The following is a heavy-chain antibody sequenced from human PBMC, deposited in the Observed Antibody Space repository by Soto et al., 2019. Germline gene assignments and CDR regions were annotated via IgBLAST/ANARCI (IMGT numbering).Heavy chain of an antibody. D-gene: IGHD4-17*01. CDR2: IYYSGST. CDR3: ARTSHDYGDFLFDY. J-gene: IGHJ4*02. Sequence: QLQLQESGPGLVKPSETLSLTCTVSGGSISSSSYYWGWIRQPPGKGLEWIGSIYYSGSTYYNPSLKSRVTISVDTSKNQFSLKLSSVTAADTAVYYCARTSHDYGDFLFDYWGQGTLVTVSS. CDR1: GGSISSSSYY. V-gene: IGHV4-39*01.